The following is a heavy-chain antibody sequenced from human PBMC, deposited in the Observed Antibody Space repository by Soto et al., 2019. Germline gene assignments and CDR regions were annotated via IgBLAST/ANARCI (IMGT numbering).Heavy chain of an antibody. D-gene: IGHD4-17*01. Sequence: PGGSLRLSCAASGFTFSSYAMSWVRQAPGKGLEWVSAISGSGGSTYYADSVKGRFTISRDNSKNTLYLQMNSLRAEDTAVYYCAKGPRYGDYVKIPVDAFDIWGQGTMVTVSS. CDR1: GFTFSSYA. J-gene: IGHJ3*02. CDR2: ISGSGGST. CDR3: AKGPRYGDYVKIPVDAFDI. V-gene: IGHV3-23*01.